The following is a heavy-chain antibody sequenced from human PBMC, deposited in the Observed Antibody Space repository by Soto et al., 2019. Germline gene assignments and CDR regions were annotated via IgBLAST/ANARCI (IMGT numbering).Heavy chain of an antibody. D-gene: IGHD6-6*01. CDR3: ASLPYSSSSYFDY. J-gene: IGHJ4*02. V-gene: IGHV1-69*02. CDR1: GGTFSSYT. CDR2: IIPILGIA. Sequence: ASVKVSCKASGGTFSSYTISWVRQAPGQGLEWMGRIIPILGIANYAQKFQGRVTITADKSTSTAYMELSSLRSEDTAVYYCASLPYSSSSYFDYWGQGTLVTVSS.